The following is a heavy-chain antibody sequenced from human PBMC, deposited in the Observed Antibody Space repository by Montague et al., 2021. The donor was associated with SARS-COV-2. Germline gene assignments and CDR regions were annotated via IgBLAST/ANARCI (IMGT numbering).Heavy chain of an antibody. V-gene: IGHV3-23*01. D-gene: IGHD1-26*01. CDR2: VRSSGGSP. J-gene: IGHJ4*02. Sequence: SLRLSCAASGFIFSSVAMSWVRQAPGKGLEWVSAVRSSGGSPNYADSVKGRFTIYRDNSNNMLYLQMNGLRAEDTAVYYCAKDMWDLYYFDYWGQGTLVTVSS. CDR3: AKDMWDLYYFDY. CDR1: GFIFSSVA.